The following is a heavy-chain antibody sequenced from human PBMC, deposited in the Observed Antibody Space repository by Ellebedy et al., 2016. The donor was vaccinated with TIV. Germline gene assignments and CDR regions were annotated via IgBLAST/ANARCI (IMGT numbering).Heavy chain of an antibody. CDR2: IYYSGST. D-gene: IGHD3-16*02. J-gene: IGHJ4*02. CDR3: ASRPTPVWGSYRPIVD. Sequence: SETLSLXXTVSGGSISSSSYYWGWIRQPPGKGLEWIGSIYYSGSTYYNPSLKSRVTISVDTSKNQFSLKLSSVTAADTAVYYCASRPTPVWGSYRPIVDWGQGTLVTVSS. V-gene: IGHV4-39*01. CDR1: GGSISSSSYY.